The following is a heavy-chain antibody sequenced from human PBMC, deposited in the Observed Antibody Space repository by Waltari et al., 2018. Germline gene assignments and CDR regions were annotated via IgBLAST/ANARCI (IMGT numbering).Heavy chain of an antibody. J-gene: IGHJ4*02. CDR2: IYQSGST. CDR3: ARHPRSTELELPDKNDY. D-gene: IGHD1-7*01. V-gene: IGHV4-38-2*01. Sequence: QVQLQESGPGLVKPSETLSLTCAVSGYSISSGYYWGWIRQPPGKGLEWIGSIYQSGSTDYNPSLKSRVTISVDTSKNQFSLKLSSVTAADTAVYYCARHPRSTELELPDKNDYWGQGTLVTVSS. CDR1: GYSISSGYY.